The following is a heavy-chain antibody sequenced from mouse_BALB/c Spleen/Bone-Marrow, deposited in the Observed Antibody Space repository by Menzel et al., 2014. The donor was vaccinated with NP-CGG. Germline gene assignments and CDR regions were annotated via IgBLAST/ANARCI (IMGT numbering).Heavy chain of an antibody. CDR3: VRTYGDSPYFYAMDY. Sequence: QVHVKQSGAELVKPGTSVKLSCKTSGYTFTSYWMHWVKQRPGQGLEWIGEIIPSNGRSNYNEKFKNKATLTVDKSSSTAYMQLSSLTSEDSAVYFCVRTYGDSPYFYAMDYWGQGTSVTVSS. J-gene: IGHJ4*01. CDR1: GYTFTSYW. CDR2: IIPSNGRS. V-gene: IGHV1S81*02. D-gene: IGHD2-13*01.